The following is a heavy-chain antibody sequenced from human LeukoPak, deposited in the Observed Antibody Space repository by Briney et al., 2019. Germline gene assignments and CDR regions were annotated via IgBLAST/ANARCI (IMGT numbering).Heavy chain of an antibody. CDR3: AKGPNWGDHWYFDL. D-gene: IGHD7-27*01. CDR1: GFTFSSYA. CDR2: ISGSGGST. Sequence: GGSLRLSCAASGFTFSSYAMSWVRQAPGKGLEWVSAISGSGGSTYYADSVKGRFSISRDNSKNTLYLQMNSLRAEDTAVYYCAKGPNWGDHWYFDLWGRGTLVTVSS. J-gene: IGHJ2*01. V-gene: IGHV3-23*01.